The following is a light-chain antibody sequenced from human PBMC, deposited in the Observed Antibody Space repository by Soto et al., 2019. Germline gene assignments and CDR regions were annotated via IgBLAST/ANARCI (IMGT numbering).Light chain of an antibody. CDR3: QVWDSSSDLVV. J-gene: IGLJ2*01. Sequence: SYELTQPPSVSVAPGQTARITCGGNNIGSKSVHWYQQKPGQAPVLVVYDDSDLPSGIPERFSGSNSGNTATLTISRVEAGDEADYYCQVWDSSSDLVVFGGGTKLTVL. V-gene: IGLV3-21*02. CDR1: NIGSKS. CDR2: DDS.